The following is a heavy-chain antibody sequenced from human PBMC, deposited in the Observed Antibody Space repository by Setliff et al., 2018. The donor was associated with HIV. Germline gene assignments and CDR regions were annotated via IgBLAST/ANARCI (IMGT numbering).Heavy chain of an antibody. Sequence: NTSETLSLTCTVSGGSMSSGSYSWTWLRQPAGKEPELIGHVYVGGTVIYNPSLASRLTISIVPSKNQFSLDLRSVTAADTAKYYCARGRTIGVSAVFFDPWGQGTPVTVSS. D-gene: IGHD3-3*01. J-gene: IGHJ5*02. CDR1: GGSMSSGSYS. V-gene: IGHV4-61*09. CDR3: ARGRTIGVSAVFFDP. CDR2: VYVGGTV.